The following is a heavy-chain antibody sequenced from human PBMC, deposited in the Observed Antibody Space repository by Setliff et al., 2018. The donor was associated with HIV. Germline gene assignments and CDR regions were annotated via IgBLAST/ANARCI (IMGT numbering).Heavy chain of an antibody. CDR3: ATGRIPGIPAVIVY. Sequence: ASVKVSCKASGYTFTSYGISWVRQAPGQGLEWMGWISAYNGNTNYAQNLQGRVTMTTDTSTSTAYMELRSLRSDDTAVYYCATGRIPGIPAVIVYWGQGTLVTVSS. J-gene: IGHJ4*02. CDR2: ISAYNGNT. V-gene: IGHV1-18*01. CDR1: GYTFTSYG. D-gene: IGHD6-13*01.